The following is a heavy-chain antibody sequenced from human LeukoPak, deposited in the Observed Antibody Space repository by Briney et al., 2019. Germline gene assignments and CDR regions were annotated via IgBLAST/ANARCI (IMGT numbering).Heavy chain of an antibody. J-gene: IGHJ4*02. V-gene: IGHV3-33*01. CDR3: ARGAGIAVAPFDY. CDR2: IWDDGSNK. CDR1: GFTFSSYG. Sequence: GRSLRLSCAASGFTFSSYGMHWVRQAPGKGLEWVAVIWDDGSNKYYADSVKGRFTISRDNSKNTLYLQMNSLRAEDTAVYYCARGAGIAVAPFDYWGQGTLVTVSS. D-gene: IGHD6-19*01.